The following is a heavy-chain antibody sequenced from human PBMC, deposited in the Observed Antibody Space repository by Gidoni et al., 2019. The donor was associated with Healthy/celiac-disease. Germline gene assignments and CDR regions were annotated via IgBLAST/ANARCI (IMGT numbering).Heavy chain of an antibody. CDR2: IWYDGSNK. V-gene: IGHV3-33*01. CDR3: ARDHGGSQDY. Sequence: QVQLVESGGGVVQPGRSLRLSCAAAGFTFSIYGMHWVRQAPGQGLEWVAVIWYDGSNKYYADSVKGRFTISRDNSKNTLYLQMNSLRAEDTAVYYCARDHGGSQDYWGQGTLVTVSS. J-gene: IGHJ4*02. D-gene: IGHD1-26*01. CDR1: GFTFSIYG.